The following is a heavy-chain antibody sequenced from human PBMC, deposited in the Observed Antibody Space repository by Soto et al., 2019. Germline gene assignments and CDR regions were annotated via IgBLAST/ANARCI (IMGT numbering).Heavy chain of an antibody. Sequence: SETLSLTCTVSGGSISSYYWSWIRQPAGKGLEWIGRIYTSGSTNYNPSLKSRVTMSVDTSKNQFSLKLSSVTAADTAVSYCASGGAGYRPFDTWGQGTMVTVSS. V-gene: IGHV4-4*07. CDR2: IYTSGST. CDR3: ASGGAGYRPFDT. CDR1: GGSISSYY. J-gene: IGHJ3*02. D-gene: IGHD5-18*01.